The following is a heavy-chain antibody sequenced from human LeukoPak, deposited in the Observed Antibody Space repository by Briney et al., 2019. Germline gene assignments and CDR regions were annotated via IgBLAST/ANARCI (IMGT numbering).Heavy chain of an antibody. CDR3: ARDRGAGDAFDI. J-gene: IGHJ3*02. Sequence: GGSLTLSCAASGFTFSSYSMNWVRQAPGKGLEWVANIKPDGSEKYYVDSVKGRFTISRDNAKNALYLEMNSLRAEDTALYYCARDRGAGDAFDIWGQGTMVTVSS. V-gene: IGHV3-7*03. CDR2: IKPDGSEK. CDR1: GFTFSSYS. D-gene: IGHD3-10*01.